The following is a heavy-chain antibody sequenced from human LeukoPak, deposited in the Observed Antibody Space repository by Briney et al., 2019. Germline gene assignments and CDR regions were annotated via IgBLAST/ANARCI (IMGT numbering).Heavy chain of an antibody. Sequence: KPSETLSLTCTVSGGSISSYYWSWIRQPPGKGLEWIGYIYYSGSTNYNPSLKSRVTISVDTSKNQFSLKLSSVTAADTAVYYCARESLTYYYDSSGYSDYYYYYMDVWGKGTTVTVSS. V-gene: IGHV4-59*01. CDR1: GGSISSYY. D-gene: IGHD3-22*01. J-gene: IGHJ6*03. CDR3: ARESLTYYYDSSGYSDYYYYYMDV. CDR2: IYYSGST.